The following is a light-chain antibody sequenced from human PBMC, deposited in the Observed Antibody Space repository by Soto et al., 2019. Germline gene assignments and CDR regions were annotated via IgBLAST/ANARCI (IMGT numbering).Light chain of an antibody. J-gene: IGLJ1*01. V-gene: IGLV2-23*02. CDR3: CSYAGDKTYV. Sequence: QSVLTQPASVSGSPGQSITISCTVTGSDVRTYNLVSWYQQHPGKVPKLIIYEVSKRPSGVSNRFSGSQPGNTASLTVSGLQAEDEADYYCCSYAGDKTYVFGSGTKLTVL. CDR1: GSDVRTYNL. CDR2: EVS.